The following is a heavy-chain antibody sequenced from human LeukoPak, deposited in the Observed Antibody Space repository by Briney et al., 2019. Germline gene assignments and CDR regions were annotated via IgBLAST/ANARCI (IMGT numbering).Heavy chain of an antibody. D-gene: IGHD2-2*01. V-gene: IGHV4-30-4*01. Sequence: SQTLSLTCTVSGGSISSGDYYWSWIRQPPGKGLECIAYIYYSGSTYYNPSLKSRVTMSVDTSKNQFSLKLSSVTAADAAVYYCARVTRRIVVVPAATSLDYWGQGTLVTVSS. J-gene: IGHJ4*02. CDR2: IYYSGST. CDR3: ARVTRRIVVVPAATSLDY. CDR1: GGSISSGDYY.